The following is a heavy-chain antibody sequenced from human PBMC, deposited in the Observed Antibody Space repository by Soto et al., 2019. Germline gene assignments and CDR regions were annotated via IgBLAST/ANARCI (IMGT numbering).Heavy chain of an antibody. CDR1: GYTFNTYY. CDR2: IHPSGGGT. J-gene: IGHJ5*02. D-gene: IGHD6-13*01. Sequence: ASVKVSCKPSGYTFNTYYLHWVRQAPGQALEWMGVIHPSGGGTTYAQKFLGRVTVTRDTSTSTVFMELSSLRSGDTAVYYCARRERAAGTDWWFDPWGQGTLVTVSS. CDR3: ARRERAAGTDWWFDP. V-gene: IGHV1-46*02.